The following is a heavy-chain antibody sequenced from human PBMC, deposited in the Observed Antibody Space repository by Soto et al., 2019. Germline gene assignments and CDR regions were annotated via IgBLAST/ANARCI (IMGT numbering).Heavy chain of an antibody. J-gene: IGHJ4*02. CDR2: ITGSSDYT. V-gene: IGHV3-23*01. CDR3: AKEKTTGAHYALDY. D-gene: IGHD2-8*02. CDR1: GFIFSSYA. Sequence: GGSLRLSCEASGFIFSSYAMNWVRQAPGKGLQWVSSITGSSDYTSYIASVKGRFTISRDNSKNTLYLQMNSLRAEDTAVYFCAKEKTTGAHYALDYWSQGTLVTVSS.